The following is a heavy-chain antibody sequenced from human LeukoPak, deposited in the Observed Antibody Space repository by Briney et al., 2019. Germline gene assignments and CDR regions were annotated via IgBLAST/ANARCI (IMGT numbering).Heavy chain of an antibody. J-gene: IGHJ4*02. CDR1: GFPFSNYW. V-gene: IGHV3-7*01. CDR2: IKQDGSET. D-gene: IGHD6-13*01. Sequence: TGGSLRLSCVASGFPFSNYWMTWVRQTPGKGLEWVANIKQDGSETHYVDSVKDRFTISRDNAKNSLYLQMNSLRAEDAGLYYCARDAHSSSWYQDYWGQATLVTVSS. CDR3: ARDAHSSSWYQDY.